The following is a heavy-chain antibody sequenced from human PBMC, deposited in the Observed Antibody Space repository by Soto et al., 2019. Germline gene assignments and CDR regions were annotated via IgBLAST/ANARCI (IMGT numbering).Heavy chain of an antibody. V-gene: IGHV2-5*02. CDR1: GFSLSTSGVG. D-gene: IGHD6-19*01. J-gene: IGHJ4*02. Sequence: QITLKESGPTLVKPTQTLTLTCTFSGFSLSTSGVGVGWIRQPPGKALEWLALIYWDDDKRYSPSLKSRLTITKATSKNQVVLTMTNMDPVDTATYYCAPMIAWRYSSGWYDYGGQGTLVTVSS. CDR2: IYWDDDK. CDR3: APMIAWRYSSGWYDY.